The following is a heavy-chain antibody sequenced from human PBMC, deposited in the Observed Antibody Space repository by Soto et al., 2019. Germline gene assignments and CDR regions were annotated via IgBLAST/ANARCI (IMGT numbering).Heavy chain of an antibody. D-gene: IGHD2-2*01. CDR2: IIPIFGTA. J-gene: IGHJ6*02. Sequence: SVKVSCKASGDTFSSYAISWVRQAPGQGLEWMGGIIPIFGTANYAQKFQGRVTITADESTSTAYMELSSLRSEDTAVYYCARDLPDIVVVPAAKTYYYGMDVWGQGTTVTVSS. CDR1: GDTFSSYA. CDR3: ARDLPDIVVVPAAKTYYYGMDV. V-gene: IGHV1-69*13.